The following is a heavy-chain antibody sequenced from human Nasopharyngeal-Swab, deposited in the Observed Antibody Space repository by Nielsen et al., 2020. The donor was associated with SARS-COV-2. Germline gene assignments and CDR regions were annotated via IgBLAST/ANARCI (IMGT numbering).Heavy chain of an antibody. J-gene: IGHJ3*02. Sequence: SETLSLTCTVSGGSVSSGDYYWSWIRQPPGKGLEWIGYIYYSGSTYYNPSLKSQVTISVDTSKNQFSLKLSSVTAADTAVYYCARTRFRAFDIWGQGTMVTVSS. CDR1: GGSVSSGDYY. V-gene: IGHV4-30-4*01. CDR2: IYYSGST. CDR3: ARTRFRAFDI.